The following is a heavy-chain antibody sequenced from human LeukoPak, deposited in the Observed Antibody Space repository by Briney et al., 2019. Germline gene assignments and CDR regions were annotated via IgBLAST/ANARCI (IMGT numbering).Heavy chain of an antibody. CDR2: ISSDSTYI. J-gene: IGHJ4*02. CDR1: GFTFSSYS. Sequence: GGSLRLSCAASGFTFSSYSMNWVRQAPGKGLEWVSSISSDSTYIYYADSVKGRFTISRDNAKNSLYLQMNSLRAEDTAVYYCAREQYAAAGTVDYWGQGTLVTVSS. CDR3: AREQYAAAGTVDY. D-gene: IGHD6-13*01. V-gene: IGHV3-21*01.